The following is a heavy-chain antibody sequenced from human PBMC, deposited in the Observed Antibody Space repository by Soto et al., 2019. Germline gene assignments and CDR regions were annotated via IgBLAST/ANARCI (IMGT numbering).Heavy chain of an antibody. CDR1: GYTFTDYY. D-gene: IGHD3-22*01. CDR2: INPNSGGT. J-gene: IGHJ4*02. Sequence: ASVKVSCKASGYTFTDYYVHWVRQAPGQGLEWMGWINPNSGGTKSAQKFQGRVTMTRDTSISTAYMELSRLRSDDTAVYYCARRKGDYYDSSGYHYYFDYWGQGTLVTV. CDR3: ARRKGDYYDSSGYHYYFDY. V-gene: IGHV1-2*02.